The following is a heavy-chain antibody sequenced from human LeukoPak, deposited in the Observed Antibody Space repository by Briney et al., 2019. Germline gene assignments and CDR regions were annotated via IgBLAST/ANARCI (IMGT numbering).Heavy chain of an antibody. D-gene: IGHD1-26*01. CDR2: IKYDGSEK. CDR3: ARDRGTKYYFDC. J-gene: IGHJ4*02. CDR1: GFTFSSYW. Sequence: PGGSLRLSCAASGFTFSSYWMSWVRQAPGKGLEWVANIKYDGSEKYYVDSVKGRFAISRDNAKDSLYLQMNSLRAEDTAVYYCARDRGTKYYFDCWGQGTLVTVSS. V-gene: IGHV3-7*01.